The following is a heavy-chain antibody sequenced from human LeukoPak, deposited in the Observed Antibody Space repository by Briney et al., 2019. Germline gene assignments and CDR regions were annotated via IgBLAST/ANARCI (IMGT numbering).Heavy chain of an antibody. V-gene: IGHV1-69*06. D-gene: IGHD2-21*02. Sequence: SVKVSCKVSGYTPTELSMHWVRQAPGQGLEWMGGIIPIFGAANYAQKFQGRVTITADKSTSTSYMELSSLRSEDTAVYYCARSSVVTAMVHLEYWGQGTLVTVSS. J-gene: IGHJ4*02. CDR3: ARSSVVTAMVHLEY. CDR1: GYTPTELS. CDR2: IIPIFGAA.